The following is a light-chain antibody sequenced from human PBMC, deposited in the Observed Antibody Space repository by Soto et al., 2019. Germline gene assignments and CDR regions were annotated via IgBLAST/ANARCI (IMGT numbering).Light chain of an antibody. J-gene: IGLJ1*01. CDR3: CAYAATYV. V-gene: IGLV2-23*01. CDR1: SSDVGSYNL. CDR2: EGS. Sequence: QSALTQPASVSGSPGQSITISCTGTSSDVGSYNLVSWYQQHPGKAPKLMIYEGSKRPSGVSNRFSGSKSGNTASLTISGLQAEDEADYYCCAYAATYVFGTGTKVTVL.